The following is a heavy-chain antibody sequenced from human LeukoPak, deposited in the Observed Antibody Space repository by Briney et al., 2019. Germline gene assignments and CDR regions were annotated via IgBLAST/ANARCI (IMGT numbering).Heavy chain of an antibody. Sequence: SETLSLTCAVYGGSFSGYYWGWIRQPPGKGLEWIGEINHSGSTNYNPSLKSRVTISVDTSKNQFSLKLSSVTAADTAVYYCARGGGAYYFDYWGQGTLVTVSS. CDR3: ARGGGAYYFDY. CDR2: INHSGST. CDR1: GGSFSGYY. J-gene: IGHJ4*02. D-gene: IGHD4-23*01. V-gene: IGHV4-34*01.